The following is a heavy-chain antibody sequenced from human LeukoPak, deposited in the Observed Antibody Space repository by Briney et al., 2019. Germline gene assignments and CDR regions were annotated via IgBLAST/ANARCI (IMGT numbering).Heavy chain of an antibody. V-gene: IGHV3-23*01. CDR1: GFTFSHFA. J-gene: IGHJ4*02. Sequence: GGSLTLSCAASGFTFSHFAMSWVRQAPGKGLEWVSVITGTSGSTYYADPVKGRFTISRDNSKNTLYLQMNSLTAEDTAVYYCARELLFSDVAAEKFDYWGQGTLVTVSS. D-gene: IGHD2-21*01. CDR2: ITGTSGST. CDR3: ARELLFSDVAAEKFDY.